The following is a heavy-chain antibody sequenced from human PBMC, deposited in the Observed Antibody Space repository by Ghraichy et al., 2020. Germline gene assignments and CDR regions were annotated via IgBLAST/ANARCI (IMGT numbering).Heavy chain of an antibody. CDR3: AASSHDFWSGFY. V-gene: IGHV1-58*01. Sequence: SVKVSCKASGFTFTSSAVQWVRQARGQRLEWIGWIVVGSGNTNYAQKFQERVTITRDMSTSTAYMELSSLRSEDTAVYYCAASSHDFWSGFYWGQGTLVTVSS. CDR2: IVVGSGNT. J-gene: IGHJ4*02. D-gene: IGHD3-3*01. CDR1: GFTFTSSA.